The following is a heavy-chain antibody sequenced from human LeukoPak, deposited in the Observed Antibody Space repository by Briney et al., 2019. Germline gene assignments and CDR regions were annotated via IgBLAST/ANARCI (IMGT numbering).Heavy chain of an antibody. CDR2: ISDTGDNL. CDR3: AKDYPPIVVID. V-gene: IGHV3-23*01. D-gene: IGHD2-21*01. Sequence: PGGSLRLSCAASGFTFSGYAMKWVRQAPGKGLEWVSGISDTGDNLYYADYVKGRFTISRDNSKNTLYLQMNSLRAEDTAVYYCAKDYPPIVVIDWGQGTLVTVSS. J-gene: IGHJ4*02. CDR1: GFTFSGYA.